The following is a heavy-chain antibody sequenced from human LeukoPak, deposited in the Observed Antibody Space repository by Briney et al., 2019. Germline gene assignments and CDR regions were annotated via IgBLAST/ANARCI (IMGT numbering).Heavy chain of an antibody. CDR3: ARGGKYYGDYWYFDL. D-gene: IGHD4-17*01. V-gene: IGHV4-59*01. Sequence: SEALSLTCTVSGGSISSYYWSWIRQPPGQGLEWIGYIYYSGSTNYNPSLKSRVTISVDTSKNQFSLKLSSVTAADTAAYYCARGGKYYGDYWYFDLWGRGTLVTVSS. CDR2: IYYSGST. J-gene: IGHJ2*01. CDR1: GGSISSYY.